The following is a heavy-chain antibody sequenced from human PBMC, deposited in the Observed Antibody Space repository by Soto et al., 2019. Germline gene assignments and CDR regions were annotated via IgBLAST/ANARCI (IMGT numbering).Heavy chain of an antibody. CDR2: ISGSGGST. J-gene: IGHJ4*02. CDR3: AKRLGATDAY. Sequence: EVQLLESGGGLVQPGRSLRLSCAASGFTFSSYAMSWVRQAPGKGLEWGSGISGSGGSTYYADSGKGRFTISRDNSKNTLYLQMNSLRAEDTAVYYCAKRLGATDAYWGQGTLVTVSS. D-gene: IGHD1-26*01. CDR1: GFTFSSYA. V-gene: IGHV3-23*01.